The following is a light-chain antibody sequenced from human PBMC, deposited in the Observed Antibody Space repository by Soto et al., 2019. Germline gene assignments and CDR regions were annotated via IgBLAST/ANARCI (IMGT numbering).Light chain of an antibody. J-gene: IGKJ1*01. CDR3: QQYGRT. V-gene: IGKV1-5*03. CDR2: KAS. Sequence: DIQMTQSPSTLSGSVGDRVTITCRASQTISSWLAWYQQKPGKAPKLLIYKASTLKSGVPSRFSGSGSGTDFTLTISRLEPEDFAMYYCQQYGRTFGLGTKVDIK. CDR1: QTISSW.